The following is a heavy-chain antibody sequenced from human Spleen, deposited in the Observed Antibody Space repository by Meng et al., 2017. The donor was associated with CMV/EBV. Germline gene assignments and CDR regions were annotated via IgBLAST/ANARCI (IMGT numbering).Heavy chain of an antibody. J-gene: IGHJ6*02. D-gene: IGHD3-16*01. CDR3: ARMGRMDV. V-gene: IGHV3-7*01. CDR2: IKDDGSEK. CDR1: GFTFSSYW. Sequence: GGSLKISCAASGFTFSSYWMTWVRQAPGKGLEWVANIKDDGSEKKYVDSVRGRFTISRDNAKNSLYLQMNSLRVEDTAVYHCARMGRMDVWGQGTTVTVSS.